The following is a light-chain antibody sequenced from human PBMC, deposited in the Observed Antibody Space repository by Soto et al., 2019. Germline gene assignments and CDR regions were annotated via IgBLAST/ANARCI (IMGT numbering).Light chain of an antibody. J-gene: IGKJ1*01. Sequence: DIVLTQSPVTLSLYPGERATLSCRASQSVSSNLAWYQQKPGQAPRLLIFDASTRATGIPARFSGSGSGTEFTLTISSLQSEDFAVYYCQQYNNWPPWTFGQGTKVAI. CDR3: QQYNNWPPWT. CDR2: DAS. CDR1: QSVSSN. V-gene: IGKV3-15*01.